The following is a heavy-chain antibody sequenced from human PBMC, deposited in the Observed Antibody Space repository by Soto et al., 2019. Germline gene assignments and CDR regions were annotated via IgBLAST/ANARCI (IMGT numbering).Heavy chain of an antibody. CDR2: ISGSGSIT. CDR3: AKAEKISAGEGYHYK. J-gene: IGHJ4*02. V-gene: IGHV3-23*01. CDR1: EFTFSNYA. D-gene: IGHD5-12*01. Sequence: GRSVTLSCAASEFTFSNYAMTWVREAPGEGLEWVSSISGSGSITYYAESVKGRFAISRDNSKTTLIVQRTRLRDENTVIYYSAKAEKISAGEGYHYKWGQGTQVTVSS.